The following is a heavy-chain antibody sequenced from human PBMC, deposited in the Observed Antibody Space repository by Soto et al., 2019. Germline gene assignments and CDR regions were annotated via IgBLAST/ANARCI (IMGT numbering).Heavy chain of an antibody. V-gene: IGHV3-23*01. CDR3: AKGEQLVPSSFQH. CDR2: ISGSGGDT. D-gene: IGHD6-13*01. J-gene: IGHJ1*01. CDR1: GFTFSSYA. Sequence: GGSLRLSCAASGFTFSSYAMSWVRQAPGKGLDWVSAISGSGGDTYHADSVKGRFTISRDNSKNTLYLQMNSLRAEDTAVYYCAKGEQLVPSSFQHWGQGTLVTVSS.